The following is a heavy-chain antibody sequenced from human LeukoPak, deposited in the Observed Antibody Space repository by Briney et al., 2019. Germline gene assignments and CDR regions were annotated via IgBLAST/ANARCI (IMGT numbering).Heavy chain of an antibody. Sequence: PGGSLRLSCAASGFTFSSYWMSWVRQAPGKGLEWVANIKQDGSEKYYVDSVKGRFTISRDNAKNSLYLQMNSLRAEDTAVYYCARDTPDNYYDSSGYYYYWGQGTLVTVSS. CDR2: IKQDGSEK. J-gene: IGHJ4*02. CDR3: ARDTPDNYYDSSGYYYY. CDR1: GFTFSSYW. V-gene: IGHV3-7*01. D-gene: IGHD3-22*01.